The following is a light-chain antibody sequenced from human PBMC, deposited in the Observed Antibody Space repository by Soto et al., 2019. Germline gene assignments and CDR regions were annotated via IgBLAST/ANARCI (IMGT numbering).Light chain of an antibody. J-gene: IGKJ1*01. CDR2: GAS. CDR3: QQYNNWPTWT. CDR1: QSVGSN. Sequence: EIVMTQSPDTLSVSTGERVTLSCRARQSVGSNLAWYQQKPGQAPRLLIYGASTRATGIPARFSGSGSETEFTLTISSLQAEDSAVYFCQQYNNWPTWTFGQGTKVDI. V-gene: IGKV3-15*01.